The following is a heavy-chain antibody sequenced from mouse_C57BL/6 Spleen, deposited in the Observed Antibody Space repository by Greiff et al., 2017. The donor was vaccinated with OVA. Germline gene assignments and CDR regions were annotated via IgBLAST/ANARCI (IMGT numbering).Heavy chain of an antibody. Sequence: VQLKQSGPELVKPGASVKIPCKASGYTFTDYNMDWVKQSHGKSLEWIGAINPNNGGTIYNQKFKGTATLTVDKSSSTAYMKLRSLTSEDTAVYYCARLTTVVATDYYAMDYWGQGTSVTVSS. D-gene: IGHD1-1*01. J-gene: IGHJ4*01. CDR3: ARLTTVVATDYYAMDY. CDR2: INPNNGGT. V-gene: IGHV1-18*01. CDR1: GYTFTDYN.